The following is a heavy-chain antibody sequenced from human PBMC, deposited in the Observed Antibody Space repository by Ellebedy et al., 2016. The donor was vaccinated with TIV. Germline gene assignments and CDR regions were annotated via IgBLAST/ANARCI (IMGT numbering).Heavy chain of an antibody. CDR1: GFTFSSYW. CDR2: INSDGSST. CDR3: ARVGYSRGAFDI. D-gene: IGHD6-25*01. J-gene: IGHJ3*02. V-gene: IGHV3-74*01. Sequence: GGSLRLSXAASGFTFSSYWMHWVRQAPGKGLVWVSRINSDGSSTSYADSVKGRFTISRDNAKNTLYLQMNSLRAEDTAVYYCARVGYSRGAFDIWGQGTMVTVSS.